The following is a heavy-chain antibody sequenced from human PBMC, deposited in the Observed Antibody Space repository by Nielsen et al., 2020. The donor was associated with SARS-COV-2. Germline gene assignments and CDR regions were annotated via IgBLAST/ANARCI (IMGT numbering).Heavy chain of an antibody. J-gene: IGHJ5*02. D-gene: IGHD2-2*01. V-gene: IGHV3-7*03. CDR3: ARGGITSGGWFDP. CDR1: GFTFSRYW. Sequence: GESLKISCAASGFTFSRYWMSWVRQAPGKGLEWVANIKQDGSEKYYVDSVKGRFTISRDNAKNSLYLQMNSLRAEDTAVYYCARGGITSGGWFDPWGQGTLVTVSS. CDR2: IKQDGSEK.